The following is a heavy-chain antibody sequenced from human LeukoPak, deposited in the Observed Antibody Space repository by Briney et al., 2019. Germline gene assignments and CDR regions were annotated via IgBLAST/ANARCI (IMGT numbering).Heavy chain of an antibody. CDR3: ARALTGPKMIDY. D-gene: IGHD3-9*01. CDR1: GGTCSSYA. Sequence: SVKVSCKASGGTCSSYAISWVRQAPGQGLEWVGGIIPIFGTANYAQKFQGRVTITADESTSTAYMELSSLRSEDTAVYYCARALTGPKMIDYWGQGTLVTVSS. J-gene: IGHJ4*02. CDR2: IIPIFGTA. V-gene: IGHV1-69*13.